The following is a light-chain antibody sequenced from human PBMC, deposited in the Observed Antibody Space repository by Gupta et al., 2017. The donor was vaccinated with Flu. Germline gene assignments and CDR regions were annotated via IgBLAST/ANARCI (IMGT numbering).Light chain of an antibody. CDR1: ESLVYSDGDSY. J-gene: IGKJ1*01. CDR3: MHSTRWPWT. Sequence: DAVITQSPLSLTVTLGQPASISCRSSESLVYSDGDSYVSWFHQRPGQSPRRLIYKASNRDSGVPDRISGSGSGTDFTLTISRLEAEDVGVYYCMHSTRWPWTFGQGTKVEI. CDR2: KAS. V-gene: IGKV2-30*01.